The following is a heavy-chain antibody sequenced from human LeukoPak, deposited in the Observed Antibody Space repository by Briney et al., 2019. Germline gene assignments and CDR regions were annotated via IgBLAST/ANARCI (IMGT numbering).Heavy chain of an antibody. CDR1: GFTVSSNY. D-gene: IGHD2-2*01. CDR3: ARLKDIAVARIGSHDF. Sequence: GGSLRLSCAASGFTVSSNYMSWVRQAPGKGLEWVSVIHSGGTTYYAGSVKGRFTISRDHSRNTVYLQMNNLRAEDTALYYCARLKDIAVARIGSHDFWGQGTMVTVSS. V-gene: IGHV3-53*01. CDR2: IHSGGTT. J-gene: IGHJ3*01.